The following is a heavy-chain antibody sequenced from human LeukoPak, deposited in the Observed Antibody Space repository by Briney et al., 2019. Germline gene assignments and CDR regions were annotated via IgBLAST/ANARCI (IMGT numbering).Heavy chain of an antibody. CDR1: GFTFSSYS. CDR2: VSTGSNYI. D-gene: IGHD5-18*01. Sequence: GGSLRLSCTASGFTFSSYSLNWVRQAPGKGLEWVSSVSTGSNYIYYADSVKGRFTISRDNDKNSLYLQMNSLRVEDTAVYYCARGGYHAYYLDYWGQGSLVTVSS. V-gene: IGHV3-21*01. J-gene: IGHJ4*02. CDR3: ARGGYHAYYLDY.